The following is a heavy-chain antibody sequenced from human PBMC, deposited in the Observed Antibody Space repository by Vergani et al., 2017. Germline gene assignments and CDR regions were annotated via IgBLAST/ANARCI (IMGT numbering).Heavy chain of an antibody. CDR2: IIPIFGTA. CDR1: GGTFSSYA. Sequence: QVQLVQSGAEVKKPGSSVKVSCKASGGTFSSYAISWVRHAPGQGLEWMGRIIPIFGTANYAQKFQGRVTITADKSTSTAYMELSSLRSEDTAVYYCARTRPAAISMNSAFDIWGQGTMVTVSS. CDR3: ARTRPAAISMNSAFDI. J-gene: IGHJ3*02. D-gene: IGHD2-2*01. V-gene: IGHV1-69*14.